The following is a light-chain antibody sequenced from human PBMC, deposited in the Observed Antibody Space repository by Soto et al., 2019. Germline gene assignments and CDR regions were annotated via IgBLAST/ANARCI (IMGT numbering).Light chain of an antibody. V-gene: IGLV2-14*01. Sequence: QSALAQPASVSGSPGQSIAISCTGTSSDVGGYNYVSWYQQHPGKAPKLLISEVSIRPSGVSDRFSGSKSGNTASLTISGLQTEDEADYYCSSFTSAYTFVFGPGTKSPS. CDR3: SSFTSAYTFV. CDR1: SSDVGGYNY. CDR2: EVS. J-gene: IGLJ1*01.